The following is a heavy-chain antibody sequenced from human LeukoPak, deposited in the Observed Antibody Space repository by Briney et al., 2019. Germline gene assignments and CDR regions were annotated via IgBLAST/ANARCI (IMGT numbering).Heavy chain of an antibody. V-gene: IGHV3-30*03. D-gene: IGHD2-15*01. J-gene: IGHJ4*02. Sequence: GGSLRLSCAASGFTFSTYGMHWVRQAPGKGLEWVAVISYDGSSEYYADSVKGRFTISRDNSKNTLYLHMHSLRAEDKAVYYCARSPPRYCSGGSCPSSFDYWGQGTLVTVSS. CDR2: ISYDGSSE. CDR3: ARSPPRYCSGGSCPSSFDY. CDR1: GFTFSTYG.